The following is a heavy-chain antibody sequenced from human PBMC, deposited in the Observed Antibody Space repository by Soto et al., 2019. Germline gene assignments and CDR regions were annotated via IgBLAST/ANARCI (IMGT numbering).Heavy chain of an antibody. CDR3: ARHVGGGWYCSSTSCYAGIIDY. CDR2: IYYSGST. D-gene: IGHD2-2*01. Sequence: QLQLQESGPGLVKPSETLSLTCTVSGGSISSSSYYWGWIRQPPGKGLEWIGSIYYSGSTYYNPSLKSRVTISVDTSKNQFSLKLSSVTAADTAVYYCARHVGGGWYCSSTSCYAGIIDYWGQGTLVTVSS. J-gene: IGHJ4*02. CDR1: GGSISSSSYY. V-gene: IGHV4-39*01.